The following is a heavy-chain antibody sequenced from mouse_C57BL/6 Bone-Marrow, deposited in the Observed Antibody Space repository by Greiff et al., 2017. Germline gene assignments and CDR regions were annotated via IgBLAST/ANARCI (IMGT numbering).Heavy chain of an antibody. CDR1: GYAFSSSW. Sequence: QVQLQQSGPELVKPGASVKISCKASGYAFSSSWMNWVKQRPGKGLEWIGRIYPGDGATNYNGKFKGKATLTAEKSSSTAYMQLSSLTSEDSAVYFWAIHLLWDPWFAYWGQGTLVTVSA. CDR3: AIHLLWDPWFAY. D-gene: IGHD2-1*01. J-gene: IGHJ3*01. V-gene: IGHV1-82*01. CDR2: IYPGDGAT.